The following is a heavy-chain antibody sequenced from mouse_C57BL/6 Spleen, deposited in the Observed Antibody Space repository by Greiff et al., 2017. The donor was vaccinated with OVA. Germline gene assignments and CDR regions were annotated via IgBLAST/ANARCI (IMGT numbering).Heavy chain of an antibody. CDR2: IDPSDSYT. CDR1: GYTFTSYW. Sequence: VQLQQSGAELVMPGASVKLSCKASGYTFTSYWMHWVKQRPGQGLEWIGEIDPSDSYTNYNQKFKGKSTLTVDKSSSTAYMQLSSLTSEDSAVYYCARPSSPYYFDYWGQGTTLTVSS. V-gene: IGHV1-69*01. J-gene: IGHJ2*01. CDR3: ARPSSPYYFDY. D-gene: IGHD6-1*01.